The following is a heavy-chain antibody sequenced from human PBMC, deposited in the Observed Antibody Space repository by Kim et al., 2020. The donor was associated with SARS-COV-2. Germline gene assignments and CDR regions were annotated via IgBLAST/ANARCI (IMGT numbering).Heavy chain of an antibody. CDR2: INTNTGNP. J-gene: IGHJ3*02. D-gene: IGHD3-3*01. V-gene: IGHV7-4-1*02. CDR3: ARGDWDTIFGVVIRYDAFDI. Sequence: ASVKVSCKASGYTFTCYAMNWVRQAPGQGLEWMGWINTNTGNPTYAQGFTGRFVFSLDTSVSTAYLQISSLKAEDTAVYYCARGDWDTIFGVVIRYDAFDIWGQGTMVTVSS. CDR1: GYTFTCYA.